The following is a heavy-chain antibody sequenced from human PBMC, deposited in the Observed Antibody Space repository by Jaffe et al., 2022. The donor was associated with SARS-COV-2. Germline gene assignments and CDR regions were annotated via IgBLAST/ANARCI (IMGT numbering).Heavy chain of an antibody. D-gene: IGHD2-2*02. CDR2: FSVIGGIT. Sequence: EVQLLESGGGLVQPGGSLRLSCAASGFTFSSYAMSWVRQAPGKGLEWVSAFSVIGGITYYADSVKGRFTVSRDNSKNTLYLQMNSLRAEDTAVYYCAKEGSLGYCSSSSCYSGAWGGFDCWGQGTLVTVSS. J-gene: IGHJ4*02. V-gene: IGHV3-23*01. CDR3: AKEGSLGYCSSSSCYSGAWGGFDC. CDR1: GFTFSSYA.